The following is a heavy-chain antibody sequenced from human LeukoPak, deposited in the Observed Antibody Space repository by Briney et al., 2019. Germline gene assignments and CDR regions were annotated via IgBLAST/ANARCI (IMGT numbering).Heavy chain of an antibody. CDR1: GFTFSSYW. J-gene: IGHJ4*02. CDR3: VRDDWHQPDLFDY. Sequence: PGGSLRLSCEASGFTFSSYWMSWVRQAPGKGLEWVALISEDGSEEYYLDSVKGRFTISRDNSKNTLSLQMDSLRAEDTAVYYCVRDDWHQPDLFDYWGQGTLVTVSS. CDR2: ISEDGSEE. V-gene: IGHV3-30-3*01. D-gene: IGHD1-14*01.